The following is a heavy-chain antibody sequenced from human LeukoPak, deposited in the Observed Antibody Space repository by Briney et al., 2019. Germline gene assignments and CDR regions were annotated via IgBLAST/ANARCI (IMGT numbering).Heavy chain of an antibody. V-gene: IGHV6-1*01. CDR1: GDSVSSNSVA. Sequence: SQTLSLTCAISGDSVSSNSVAWNWIRQSPSRGLEWLGRTYYRSQWYKEYAVSVKSRITINPDTSKNQFSLQLNSVTPEDTAVYYCARDYYCSSFSCSFDFWGQGTLVSVSS. CDR3: ARDYYCSSFSCSFDF. D-gene: IGHD2-2*01. J-gene: IGHJ4*02. CDR2: TYYRSQWYK.